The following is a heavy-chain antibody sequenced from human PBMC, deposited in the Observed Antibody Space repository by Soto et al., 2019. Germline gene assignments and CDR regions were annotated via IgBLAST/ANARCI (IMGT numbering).Heavy chain of an antibody. CDR1: GFSFSSYG. Sequence: QVQLVESGGGVVQPGRSLILSCTTSGFSFSSYGMNSVRQAPGKGLERVAMISYDETKKYYAGSVKGRFTITRDNSKNRLCLQKNSLRSEDTAVYYCAKDWGTYYYGAGSSQWGQGSLVTVSS. CDR3: AKDWGTYYYGAGSSQ. CDR2: ISYDETKK. V-gene: IGHV3-30*18. D-gene: IGHD3-10*01. J-gene: IGHJ4*02.